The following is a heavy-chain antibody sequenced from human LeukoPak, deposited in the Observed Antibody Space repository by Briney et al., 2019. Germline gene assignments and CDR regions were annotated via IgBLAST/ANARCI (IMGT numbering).Heavy chain of an antibody. CDR2: INPNSGGT. D-gene: IGHD4-17*01. V-gene: IGHV1-2*02. J-gene: IGHJ5*02. CDR3: ARDPDDYGDDGWFDP. Sequence: ASVKVSCKASGYTFTGYYMHWVRQAPGQGLEWMGWINPNSGGTNYAQKFQGRVTMTRDTSISTAYMELSRLRYDDTDVYYCARDPDDYGDDGWFDPWGQGTLVTVSS. CDR1: GYTFTGYY.